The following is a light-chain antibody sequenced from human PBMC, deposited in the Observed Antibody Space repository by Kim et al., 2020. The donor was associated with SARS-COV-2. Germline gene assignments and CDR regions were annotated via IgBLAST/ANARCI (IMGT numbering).Light chain of an antibody. CDR2: DAS. CDR3: QQYHALPRT. CDR1: QDISNY. J-gene: IGKJ2*01. V-gene: IGKV1-33*01. Sequence: SPSVGDTVTNTCQATQDISNYLNWYRQKPGKASKLLIHDASNLETGFPSRFSGGGSGTFFTLTISSLQPEDIAIYYCQQYHALPRTFGQGTKLEIK.